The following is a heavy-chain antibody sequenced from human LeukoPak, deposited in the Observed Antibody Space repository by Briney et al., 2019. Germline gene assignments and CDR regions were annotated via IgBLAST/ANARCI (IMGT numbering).Heavy chain of an antibody. J-gene: IGHJ4*02. V-gene: IGHV4-61*02. CDR1: GGSISGGSYY. Sequence: PSQTLSLTCTVSGGSISGGSYYWSWIRQPAGKGLEWIGRIYASGSTNYNPSLNNRLTISLDTSKNQFSLKLSSVTAADTAVYYCARVSYSSGWYDDYFDYWGQGTLVTVSS. D-gene: IGHD6-19*01. CDR3: ARVSYSSGWYDDYFDY. CDR2: IYASGST.